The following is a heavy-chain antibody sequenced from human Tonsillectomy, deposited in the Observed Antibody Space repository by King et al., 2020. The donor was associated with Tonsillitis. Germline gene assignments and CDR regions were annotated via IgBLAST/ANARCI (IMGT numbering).Heavy chain of an antibody. D-gene: IGHD2-2*02. CDR3: AREWRHCCSPGSYTPGSYFDL. Sequence: VQLQESGPGLVKPSQTLSLTCSVSNGSISSGDSYWSWIRQPPGKGLEWIGYIYYSGTTYYNPSLKSRVTISIDTSKNQFSLKLSSLTAADTAVYFCAREWRHCCSPGSYTPGSYFDLWGRGTLVTVSS. CDR2: IYYSGTT. CDR1: NGSISSGDSY. V-gene: IGHV4-30-4*01. J-gene: IGHJ2*01.